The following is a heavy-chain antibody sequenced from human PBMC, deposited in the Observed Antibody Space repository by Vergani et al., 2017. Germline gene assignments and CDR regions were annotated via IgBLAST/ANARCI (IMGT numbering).Heavy chain of an antibody. CDR3: AKEGCSSTSCYPLDI. V-gene: IGHV3-23*03. Sequence: EVQLLESGGGLVQPGGSLRLSCAASGFTFSSYAMSWVRQAPGKGLEWVSVIYSGGSSPYYADSVKGRFTISRDNSKNTLYLQMSSLRAEDTAVYYCAKEGCSSTSCYPLDIWGQGTMVTVSS. CDR1: GFTFSSYA. J-gene: IGHJ3*02. D-gene: IGHD2-2*01. CDR2: IYSGGSSP.